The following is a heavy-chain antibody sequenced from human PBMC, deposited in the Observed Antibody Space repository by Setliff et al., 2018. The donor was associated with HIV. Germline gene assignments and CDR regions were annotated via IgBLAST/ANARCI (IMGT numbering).Heavy chain of an antibody. CDR2: INHSGST. CDR1: GGSFNGYS. D-gene: IGHD3-22*01. CDR3: ARRVVITTGSYYFDY. Sequence: SETLSLTCAVYGGSFNGYSWTWIRQPPGKGLEWIGGINHSGSTNYNPSLKSRVTISVDTSKSQFSLRLNSVTATDTAVYYCARRVVITTGSYYFDYWGQGTLVTVSS. V-gene: IGHV4-34*01. J-gene: IGHJ4*02.